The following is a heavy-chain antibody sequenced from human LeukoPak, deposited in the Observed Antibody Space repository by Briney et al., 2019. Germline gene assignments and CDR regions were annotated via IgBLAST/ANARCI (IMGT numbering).Heavy chain of an antibody. CDR1: GGSFSGYY. Sequence: SETLSLTCAVYGGSFSGYYWSWIRQPPGKGLEWIGEINHSGSANYNPSLKSRVTISVDTSKNQFSLKLSCVTAADTAVYYCARLRYFDWLLVPPPSYYYYYMDVWGKGTTVTVSS. CDR2: INHSGSA. CDR3: ARLRYFDWLLVPPPSYYYYYMDV. V-gene: IGHV4-34*01. D-gene: IGHD3-9*01. J-gene: IGHJ6*03.